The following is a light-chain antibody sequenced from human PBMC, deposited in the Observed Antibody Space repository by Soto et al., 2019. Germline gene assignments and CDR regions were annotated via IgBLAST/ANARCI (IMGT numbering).Light chain of an antibody. J-gene: IGLJ3*02. Sequence: QAVVTQPPSVSGAPGQRVTIPCTGSSSNIGSGYDVHWYQQLPGAAPKRLNYGNNNRPSGVPDRFSASKSGTSASLAITGLQAEDEADYSCQSYDTSLRGVVFGGGTKVTVL. CDR2: GNN. CDR1: SSNIGSGYD. V-gene: IGLV1-40*01. CDR3: QSYDTSLRGVV.